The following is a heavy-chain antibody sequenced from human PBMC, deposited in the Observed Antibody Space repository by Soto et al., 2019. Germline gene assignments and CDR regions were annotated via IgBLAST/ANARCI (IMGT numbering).Heavy chain of an antibody. V-gene: IGHV3-23*01. Sequence: LRLSCAASGFTFSSYAMSWVRQAPGKGLEWVSAISGSGGSTYYADSVKGRFTISRDNSKNTLYLQMNSLRAEDTAVYYCAKDLRSAHWFDPWGQGTLVTVSS. D-gene: IGHD2-15*01. J-gene: IGHJ5*02. CDR3: AKDLRSAHWFDP. CDR1: GFTFSSYA. CDR2: ISGSGGST.